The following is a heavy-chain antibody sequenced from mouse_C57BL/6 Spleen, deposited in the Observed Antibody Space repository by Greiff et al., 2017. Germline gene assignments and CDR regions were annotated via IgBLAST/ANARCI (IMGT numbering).Heavy chain of an antibody. CDR1: GFTFSDYG. Sequence: EVKLVESGGGSVKPGGSLKLSCAASGFTFSDYGMHWVRQAPEKGLEWVAYISSGSSTIYYADTVKGRFTISRDNAKNTLFLQMTSLRSEDTAMYYCASRYYDYDGFAYWGQGTLVTVSA. CDR2: ISSGSSTI. V-gene: IGHV5-17*01. CDR3: ASRYYDYDGFAY. D-gene: IGHD2-4*01. J-gene: IGHJ3*01.